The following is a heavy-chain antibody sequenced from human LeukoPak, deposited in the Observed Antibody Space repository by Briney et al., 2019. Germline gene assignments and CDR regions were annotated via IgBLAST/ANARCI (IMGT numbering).Heavy chain of an antibody. Sequence: GGSLRLSCAASGFTFSSYAMSWVRQAPGKGPEWVANIKGDGSETFYVNSVEGRFTISRDNAKSSLFLQMNSLRAEDTAVYYCARAEAHTSPMDYWGQGTLVTVSS. D-gene: IGHD2-2*01. CDR3: ARAEAHTSPMDY. CDR1: GFTFSSYA. CDR2: IKGDGSET. V-gene: IGHV3-7*01. J-gene: IGHJ4*02.